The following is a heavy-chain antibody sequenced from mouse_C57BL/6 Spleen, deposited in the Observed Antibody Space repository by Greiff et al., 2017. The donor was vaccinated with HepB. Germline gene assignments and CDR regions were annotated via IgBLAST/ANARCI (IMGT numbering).Heavy chain of an antibody. D-gene: IGHD2-3*01. V-gene: IGHV6-6*01. J-gene: IGHJ1*03. CDR2: IRNKANNHAT. CDR3: TRHEWLLLHWYFDV. CDR1: GFTFSDAW. Sequence: EVQLVESGGGLVQPGGSMKLSCAASGFTFSDAWMDWVRQSPEKGLEWVAEIRNKANNHATYYAESVKGRFTISRDDSKSSVYLQMNSLRAEDTGIYYCTRHEWLLLHWYFDVWGTGTTVTVSS.